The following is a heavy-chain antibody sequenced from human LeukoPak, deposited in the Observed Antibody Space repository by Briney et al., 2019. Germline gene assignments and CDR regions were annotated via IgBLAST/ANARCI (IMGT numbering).Heavy chain of an antibody. D-gene: IGHD1-26*01. CDR1: GFTFSSFA. CDR2: IRGNGDST. Sequence: GGSLRLSCVGSGFTFSSFAMHWVRQAPGKGLEYVSGIRGNGDSTYYANSVKGRFSVSRDNSKNTLYLQMGSLRTEDMAVYYCARGGASDVSCYFDYWGQGTLVIVSS. V-gene: IGHV3-64*01. J-gene: IGHJ4*02. CDR3: ARGGASDVSCYFDY.